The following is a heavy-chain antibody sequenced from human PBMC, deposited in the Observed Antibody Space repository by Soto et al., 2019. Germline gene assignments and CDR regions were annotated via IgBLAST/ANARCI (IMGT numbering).Heavy chain of an antibody. CDR2: VYSGGAT. CDR1: GFSVSRNY. Sequence: QLVETGGGLIQPGTSLTLSCAASGFSVSRNYMTWVRQAPGKGLEWVSFVYSGGATFYADSVKGRFILSRDDSQNTMYLPMNNRRAEDTAVYYCARVPGRLWGRGTLVTVAS. V-gene: IGHV3-53*02. CDR3: ARVPGRL. D-gene: IGHD3-10*01. J-gene: IGHJ4*02.